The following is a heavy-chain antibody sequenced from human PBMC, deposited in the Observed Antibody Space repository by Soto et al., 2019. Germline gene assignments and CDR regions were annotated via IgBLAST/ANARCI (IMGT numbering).Heavy chain of an antibody. D-gene: IGHD2-15*01. J-gene: IGHJ4*02. V-gene: IGHV1-69*01. CDR2: IIPIFGTA. Sequence: QVQLVQSGAEVKKPGSSVKVSCKASGGTFSSYAISWVRQAPGQGLERMGGIIPIFGTANYAQKFQGRVTITADESTSTAYMELSSLRSEDTAVYYCARMAVVVVAATPSFDYWGQGTLVTVSS. CDR1: GGTFSSYA. CDR3: ARMAVVVVAATPSFDY.